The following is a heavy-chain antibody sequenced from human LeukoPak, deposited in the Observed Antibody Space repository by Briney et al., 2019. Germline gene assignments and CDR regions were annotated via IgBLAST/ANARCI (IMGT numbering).Heavy chain of an antibody. J-gene: IGHJ5*02. CDR2: ISGSGGST. D-gene: IGHD2-2*02. CDR3: ARDRGNIVVAPNAIRGWFDP. Sequence: GGSLRLSCAASGFTFSSYAMSWVRQAPGKGLEWVSAISGSGGSTYYADSVKGRFTISRDNSKNTLYLQMNSLRAEDTAMYHCARDRGNIVVAPNAIRGWFDPWGQGTLVTVSS. V-gene: IGHV3-23*01. CDR1: GFTFSSYA.